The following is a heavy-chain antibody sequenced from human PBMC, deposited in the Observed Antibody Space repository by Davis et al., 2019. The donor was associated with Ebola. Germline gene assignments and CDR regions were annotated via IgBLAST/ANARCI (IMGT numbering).Heavy chain of an antibody. D-gene: IGHD3-16*01. Sequence: ASVKVSCKASGYTFTSSAFSWVRQALGQGLEWVGWISGYNGNTKYAQKYQGRVTMTTDTSTSTVYMELRNLRSDDAAVYYCARDREGEYDIWGQGTMVTVSS. J-gene: IGHJ3*02. CDR3: ARDREGEYDI. V-gene: IGHV1-18*01. CDR2: ISGYNGNT. CDR1: GYTFTSSA.